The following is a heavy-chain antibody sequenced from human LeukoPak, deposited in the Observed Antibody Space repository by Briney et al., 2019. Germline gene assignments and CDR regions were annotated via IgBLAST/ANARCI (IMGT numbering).Heavy chain of an antibody. J-gene: IGHJ4*02. CDR1: GGSISSSSYY. D-gene: IGHD3-22*01. CDR3: ARKLRSHSSDYHYFDY. V-gene: IGHV4-39*01. Sequence: SETLSLTCTVSGGSISSSSYYWGWIRQPPGKGLEWIGSIYYSGSTYYNPSLKSRITISVDTSKNQFSLKLSSVTAADTAVYYCARKLRSHSSDYHYFDYWGQGTLVTVSS. CDR2: IYYSGST.